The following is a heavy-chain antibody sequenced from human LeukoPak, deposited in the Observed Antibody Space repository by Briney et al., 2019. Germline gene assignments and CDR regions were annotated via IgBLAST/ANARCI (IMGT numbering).Heavy chain of an antibody. CDR1: GFTFSNAW. V-gene: IGHV3-15*01. Sequence: GGSLRLSCAASGFTFSNAWMSWVRQAPGKGLEWVGRIKSKTDGGTTDYAAPVKGRFTISRDDSKNTLYLQMNSLKTEDTAVYYCTHRRWSPASIVVFADYWGQGTLVTVSS. CDR2: IKSKTDGGTT. CDR3: THRRWSPASIVVFADY. D-gene: IGHD2-15*01. J-gene: IGHJ4*02.